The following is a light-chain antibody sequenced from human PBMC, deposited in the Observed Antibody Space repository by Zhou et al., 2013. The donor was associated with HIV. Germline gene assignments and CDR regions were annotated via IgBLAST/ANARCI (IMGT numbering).Light chain of an antibody. CDR2: DAS. Sequence: AIQLTQSPSSLSTSVGDRVIITCRASQGIDIALAWYQQKSGKPPNLLIYDASRLESGVPSRFSGSRSGTDFTLTISSLQPEDFATYYCHQFHSYPYTFGQGTRLEIK. V-gene: IGKV1-13*02. CDR3: HQFHSYPYT. J-gene: IGKJ2*01. CDR1: QGIDIA.